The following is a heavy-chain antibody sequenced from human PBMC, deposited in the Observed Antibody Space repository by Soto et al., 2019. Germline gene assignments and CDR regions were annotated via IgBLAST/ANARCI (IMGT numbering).Heavy chain of an antibody. CDR3: ATSIRTASYYYDSSGYYSGFDY. Sequence: GASVKVSCKVSGYTLTELSIHWVRQAPGKGQKKMRGFDPEDGETIYAQKFQGRVTMTEDTSTDTAYMELSSLRPEDTAVYYCATSIRTASYYYDSSGYYSGFDYWGQGTLVTVSS. D-gene: IGHD3-22*01. CDR2: FDPEDGET. J-gene: IGHJ4*02. V-gene: IGHV1-24*01. CDR1: GYTLTELS.